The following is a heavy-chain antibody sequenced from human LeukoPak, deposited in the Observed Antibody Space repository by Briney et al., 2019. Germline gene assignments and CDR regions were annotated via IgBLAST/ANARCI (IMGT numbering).Heavy chain of an antibody. CDR2: ISYDGSNK. J-gene: IGHJ4*02. D-gene: IGHD6-13*01. CDR3: AKEGYVGYYFDY. V-gene: IGHV3-30*18. CDR1: GFTFSSYG. Sequence: PGGSLRLSCAASGFTFSSYGMHWVRQAPGKGLEWVAVISYDGSNKYYADSVKGRFTISRDNSKNTLYLQMNSLRAEDTAVYYCAKEGYVGYYFDYWGQGTLVTVSS.